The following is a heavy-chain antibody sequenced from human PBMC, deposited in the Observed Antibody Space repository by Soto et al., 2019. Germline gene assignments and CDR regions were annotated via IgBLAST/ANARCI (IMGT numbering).Heavy chain of an antibody. CDR2: IHHSGST. CDR3: ATGDYSGHNAFDI. Sequence: QVQLQESGPGLVKPSQTLSLTCTVSGGSISSGGYYWSWIRQHPGKGLEWIGYIHHSGSTYYNPSLQSRVTISVDTSKNQCALKLSSVTAADTAVYYGATGDYSGHNAFDIWCQGTMVTVSS. CDR1: GGSISSGGYY. D-gene: IGHD4-17*01. J-gene: IGHJ3*02. V-gene: IGHV4-31*03.